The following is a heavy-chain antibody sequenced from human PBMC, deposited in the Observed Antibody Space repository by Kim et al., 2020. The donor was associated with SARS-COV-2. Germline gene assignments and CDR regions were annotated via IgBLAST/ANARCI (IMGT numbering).Heavy chain of an antibody. Sequence: PSHKSRVTISVDTSKNQFSLKLSSVTAADTAVYYCARVGDGGNSNYYFDYWGQGTLVTVSS. V-gene: IGHV4-34*01. J-gene: IGHJ4*02. D-gene: IGHD2-21*02. CDR3: ARVGDGGNSNYYFDY.